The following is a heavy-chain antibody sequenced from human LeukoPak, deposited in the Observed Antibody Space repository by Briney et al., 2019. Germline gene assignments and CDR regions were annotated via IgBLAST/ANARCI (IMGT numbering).Heavy chain of an antibody. CDR1: RFSFSTYG. V-gene: IGHV3-74*01. CDR3: ARAGKTNELDY. Sequence: PGGSLRLSCAASRFSFSTYGMHWVRQVPGKGPVWVSRINSDGGRTIYADSVKGRFSISRDNAKNTLYLQMNSLRVDDTAVYYCARAGKTNELDYWGQGTLVTVSS. J-gene: IGHJ4*02. CDR2: INSDGGRT. D-gene: IGHD3-10*01.